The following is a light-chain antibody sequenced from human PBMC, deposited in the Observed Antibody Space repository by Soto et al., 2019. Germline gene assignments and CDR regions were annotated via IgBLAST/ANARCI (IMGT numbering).Light chain of an antibody. Sequence: DIVMTQSPLSLPVTPGEPASISCRSGQSLLHSNGYNYLDWYLQKPGQSPQLLIYLGSNRASGVPDRFSGSGSGKDFTLKISRVEAEDVGVYYCMQALQTPITFGQGTRLEIK. CDR2: LGS. J-gene: IGKJ5*01. CDR1: QSLLHSNGYNY. V-gene: IGKV2-28*01. CDR3: MQALQTPIT.